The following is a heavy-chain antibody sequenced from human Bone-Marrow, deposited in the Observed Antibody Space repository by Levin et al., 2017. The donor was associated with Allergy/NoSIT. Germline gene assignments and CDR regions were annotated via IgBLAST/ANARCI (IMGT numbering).Heavy chain of an antibody. V-gene: IGHV3-43*01. D-gene: IGHD6-13*01. J-gene: IGHJ4*02. CDR2: ISWDGGST. CDR3: ANSRYSSSWYCLEY. Sequence: GGSLRLSCAASGFTFDDYTMHWVRQAPGKGLEWVSLISWDGGSTYYADSVKGRFTISRDNSKNSLYLQMNSLRTEDTALYYCANSRYSSSWYCLEYWGQGTLVTVSS. CDR1: GFTFDDYT.